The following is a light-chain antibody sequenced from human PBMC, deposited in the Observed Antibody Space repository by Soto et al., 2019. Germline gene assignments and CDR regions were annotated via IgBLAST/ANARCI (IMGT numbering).Light chain of an antibody. Sequence: DIQMTQSPSSLSASVGDRVTITCQASQDISNYLNWYQQKPGKAPKLLIYDASNLETGVPSRFSGSGFGTDFTFTISSLQPEDISTYYCQQYDNLPRTFGQRTKLEIK. J-gene: IGKJ2*01. CDR1: QDISNY. CDR3: QQYDNLPRT. CDR2: DAS. V-gene: IGKV1-33*01.